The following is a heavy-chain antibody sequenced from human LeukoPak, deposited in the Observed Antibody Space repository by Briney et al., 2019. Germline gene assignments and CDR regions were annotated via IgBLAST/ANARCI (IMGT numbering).Heavy chain of an antibody. Sequence: SETLSLTCAVYGGSFSGYYWSWIRQPPGKGLEWIGEINHSGSTNYNPSLKSRVTISVDTSKNQFSLKLSSVTAADTAVYYCARTRGVSSGYYARTYYYYYMDVWGKGTTVTISS. V-gene: IGHV4-34*01. CDR2: INHSGST. D-gene: IGHD3-10*01. CDR1: GGSFSGYY. CDR3: ARTRGVSSGYYARTYYYYYMDV. J-gene: IGHJ6*03.